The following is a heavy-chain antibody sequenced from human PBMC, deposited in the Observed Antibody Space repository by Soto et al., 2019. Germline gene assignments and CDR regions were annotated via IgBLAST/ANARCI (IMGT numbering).Heavy chain of an antibody. V-gene: IGHV4-31*03. Sequence: SETLSLTCTVSGGSISSGGYHWSWIRQHPGKGLEWIGYIDYSGSIYYNPSLKSRVTISVDTSKNQISLKLSSVTAADTAVYYCARDAQVDSSCWFYFDYRGQGTLVTVSA. CDR1: GGSISSGGYH. D-gene: IGHD6-13*01. CDR2: IDYSGSI. J-gene: IGHJ4*01. CDR3: ARDAQVDSSCWFYFDY.